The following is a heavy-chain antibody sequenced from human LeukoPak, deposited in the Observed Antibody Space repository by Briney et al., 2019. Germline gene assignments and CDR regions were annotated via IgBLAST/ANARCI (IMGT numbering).Heavy chain of an antibody. D-gene: IGHD2-21*02. Sequence: GGSLRLSCVASGFTFSTYIMHWVRQAPGKGLEWVAVISYDGSNTYYADSVKGRFIISRDNSKNTLYLQMNSLRAEDTAVYYCARALPVYCGGDCPRAYYYYGMDAWGQETTVTVSS. CDR2: ISYDGSNT. J-gene: IGHJ6*02. CDR3: ARALPVYCGGDCPRAYYYYGMDA. CDR1: GFTFSTYI. V-gene: IGHV3-30-3*01.